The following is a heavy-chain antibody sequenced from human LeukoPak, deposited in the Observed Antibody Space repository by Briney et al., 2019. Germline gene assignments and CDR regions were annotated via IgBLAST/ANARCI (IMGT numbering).Heavy chain of an antibody. CDR2: IYTSGST. V-gene: IGHV4-4*07. Sequence: MSSETLSLTCTVSGGSISNQYWTWIRQPAGKGLEWIGRIYTSGSTNYNPSLKSRVTMSVDTSKNQFSLKLSSVTAADTAVYYCAIDYYDSSGAAPDWGQGTLVTVSS. D-gene: IGHD3-22*01. J-gene: IGHJ4*02. CDR1: GGSISNQY. CDR3: AIDYYDSSGAAPD.